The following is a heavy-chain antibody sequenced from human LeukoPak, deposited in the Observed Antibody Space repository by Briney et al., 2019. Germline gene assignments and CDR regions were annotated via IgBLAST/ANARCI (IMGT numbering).Heavy chain of an antibody. Sequence: ASVNVSCKTSGYTFTNYGIGWVRQAPGQGLEWMGWINAYTGDTHYVQKFHDRVTMTIDTSTNTAYMQLTTLTSDDTAVYYCARGLGLRMRPSRFDPWGQGTLVTVSS. D-gene: IGHD1-14*01. V-gene: IGHV1-18*01. J-gene: IGHJ5*02. CDR2: INAYTGDT. CDR3: ARGLGLRMRPSRFDP. CDR1: GYTFTNYG.